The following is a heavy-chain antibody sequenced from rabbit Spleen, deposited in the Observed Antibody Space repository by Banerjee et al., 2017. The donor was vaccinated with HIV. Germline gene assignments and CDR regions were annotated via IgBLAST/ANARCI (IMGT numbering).Heavy chain of an antibody. J-gene: IGHJ6*01. CDR1: AGAFSCNSY. V-gene: IGHV1S40*01. D-gene: IGHD8-1*01. Sequence: QSLEEEGGDRVKPGEGPTTTCTAAAGAFSCNSYMCWGRQAPGKGPEWIACIDSSSSDFTYFASWAKGRFTISKTSSTTVTLQMTRLTAADTATYFCARDSGSSFSSYGMDLWGPGTLVTVS. CDR2: IDSSSSDFT. CDR3: ARDSGSSFSSYGMDL.